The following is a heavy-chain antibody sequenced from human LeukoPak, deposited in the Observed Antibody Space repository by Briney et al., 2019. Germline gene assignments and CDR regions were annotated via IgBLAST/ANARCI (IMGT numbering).Heavy chain of an antibody. CDR2: IYYSGST. D-gene: IGHD6-13*01. V-gene: IGHV4-39*01. Sequence: SETLSLTCTVSGGSISSSSYYWGWIRQPPGKGLEWIGSIYYSGSTYYNPSLKSRVTISVDTSKNQFSLKLSSVTAADTAVYYCASTSGYSTLMYYFDYWGQGTLVTVSS. CDR3: ASTSGYSTLMYYFDY. CDR1: GGSISSSSYY. J-gene: IGHJ4*02.